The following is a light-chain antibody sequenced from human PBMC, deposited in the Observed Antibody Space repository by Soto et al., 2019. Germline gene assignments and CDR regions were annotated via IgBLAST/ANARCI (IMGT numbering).Light chain of an antibody. CDR2: DAS. J-gene: IGKJ2*01. CDR1: QSIGHW. V-gene: IGKV1-5*01. CDR3: QEYKTYA. Sequence: DIQFTHSPSTLCAYVGDRVNITCRASQSIGHWLAWYQQRPGKAPDLLISDASTLATGVPSRFSGSGSGTEFTLTISSLQTDDSATYFCQEYKTYAFGPGTKVDIK.